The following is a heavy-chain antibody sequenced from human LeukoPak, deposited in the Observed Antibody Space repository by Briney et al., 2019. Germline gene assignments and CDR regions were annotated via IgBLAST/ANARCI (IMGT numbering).Heavy chain of an antibody. CDR3: ARFSRITWGDWGDAFDV. CDR1: GGSFSDYF. Sequence: SETLSLMCSVYGGSFSDYFWSWIRQSPGKGLEWIGEIDDGGNTNYNPSLMSRVIVAMEKSKKQISLVMRSVTAADTAVYYCARFSRITWGDWGDAFDVWGQGATVIVSS. D-gene: IGHD2-21*02. CDR2: IDDGGNT. J-gene: IGHJ3*01. V-gene: IGHV4-34*01.